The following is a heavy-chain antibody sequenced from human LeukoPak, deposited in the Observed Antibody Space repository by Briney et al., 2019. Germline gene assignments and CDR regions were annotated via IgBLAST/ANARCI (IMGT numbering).Heavy chain of an antibody. Sequence: ASAKVSCKASGGTFSSYAISWVRQAPGQGLEWMGGIIPIFGTANYAQKFQGRVTITADESTSTAYMELSSLRPEDTAVYYCARVRAGGVVVPAAPFDYWGQETLVTVSS. D-gene: IGHD2-2*01. J-gene: IGHJ4*02. CDR2: IIPIFGTA. CDR1: GGTFSSYA. V-gene: IGHV1-69*13. CDR3: ARVRAGGVVVPAAPFDY.